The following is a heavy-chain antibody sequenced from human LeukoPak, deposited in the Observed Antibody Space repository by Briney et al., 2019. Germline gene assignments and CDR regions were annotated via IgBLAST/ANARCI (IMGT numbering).Heavy chain of an antibody. CDR3: AIVVVPAAIPYFDY. D-gene: IGHD2-2*01. CDR2: IIPIFGTA. V-gene: IGHV1-69*05. Sequence: ASVKVSCKASGGTFSSYAISCVRQAPGQGLEWMGGIIPIFGTANYAQKFQGRVTITTDESTSTAYMELSSLRSEDTAVYYCAIVVVPAAIPYFDYWGQGTLVTVSS. CDR1: GGTFSSYA. J-gene: IGHJ4*02.